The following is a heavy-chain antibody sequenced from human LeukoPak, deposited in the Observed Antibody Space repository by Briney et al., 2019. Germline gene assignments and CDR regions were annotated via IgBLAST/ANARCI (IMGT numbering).Heavy chain of an antibody. CDR1: GFTFSSYG. D-gene: IGHD4-23*01. Sequence: GGSLRLSCAASGFTFSSYGMHWVRQAPGKWLEWVAFIRYDGSNKYYADSVKGRFTISRDNSKNTLYLQMNSLRAEDTAVYYCAKDLTGYGGNSFDYWGQEPWSPSPQ. J-gene: IGHJ4*01. V-gene: IGHV3-30*02. CDR2: IRYDGSNK. CDR3: AKDLTGYGGNSFDY.